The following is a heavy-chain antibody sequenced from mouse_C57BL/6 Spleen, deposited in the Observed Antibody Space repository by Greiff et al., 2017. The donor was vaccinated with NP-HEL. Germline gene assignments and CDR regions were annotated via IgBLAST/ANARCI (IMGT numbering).Heavy chain of an antibody. J-gene: IGHJ4*01. Sequence: VQLQQSGAELVRPGASVKLSCTASGFNIKDYYMHWVKQRPEQGLEWIGRIDPEDGDTEYAPKFQGKATMTADTSSNTAYLQLSSLTSEDTAVYYCTTRRYDYGDAMDYWGQGTSVTVSS. CDR3: TTRRYDYGDAMDY. V-gene: IGHV14-1*01. CDR2: IDPEDGDT. CDR1: GFNIKDYY. D-gene: IGHD2-4*01.